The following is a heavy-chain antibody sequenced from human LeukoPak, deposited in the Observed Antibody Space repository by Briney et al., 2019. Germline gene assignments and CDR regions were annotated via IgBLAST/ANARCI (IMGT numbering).Heavy chain of an antibody. D-gene: IGHD6-19*01. V-gene: IGHV3-23*01. CDR2: ISGSGGST. J-gene: IGHJ1*01. CDR3: AKAGSSGWYEDWYFQH. CDR1: GFTFSSYA. Sequence: GASLRLSCAAPGFTFSSYAMSWVRQAPGKGLEWVSAISGSGGSTYYADSVKGRFTISRDNSNNTLYLQMNSLRAEDTAVYYCAKAGSSGWYEDWYFQHWGQGTLVTVSS.